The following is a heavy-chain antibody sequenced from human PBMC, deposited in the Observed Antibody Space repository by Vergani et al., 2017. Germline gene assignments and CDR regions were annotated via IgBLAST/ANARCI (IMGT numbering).Heavy chain of an antibody. CDR1: GFTFSSYW. CDR3: ARDVYIAAAVDDAFDI. V-gene: IGHV3-74*01. Sequence: EVQLVESGGGLVQPGGSMRLSCAASGFTFSSYWMHWVRQAPGKGLVWVSRINSDGSSTSYADSVKGRFTISRDNAKNTLYLQMNSLRAEDTAVYYCARDVYIAAAVDDAFDIWGQGTMVTVSS. CDR2: INSDGSST. J-gene: IGHJ3*02. D-gene: IGHD6-13*01.